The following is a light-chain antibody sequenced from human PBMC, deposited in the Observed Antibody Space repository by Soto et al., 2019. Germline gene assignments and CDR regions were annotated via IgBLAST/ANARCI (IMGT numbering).Light chain of an antibody. CDR1: QSVSSSY. CDR3: QQYGSSPPNT. CDR2: GAS. V-gene: IGKV3-20*01. J-gene: IGKJ1*01. Sequence: EIVLTQSPGTLSLSPGERATLSCRASQSVSSSYLAWYQQKPGQAPRLLNYGASSRATGIPDRFSGSGSGTDFTLTISRLEPEDFAVYYCQQYGSSPPNTFGQGTKVEIK.